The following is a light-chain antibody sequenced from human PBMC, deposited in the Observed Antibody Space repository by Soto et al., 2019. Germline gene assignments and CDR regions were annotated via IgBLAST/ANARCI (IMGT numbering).Light chain of an antibody. J-gene: IGLJ1*01. CDR2: EVS. V-gene: IGLV2-8*01. CDR1: SSDVGGYNY. CDR3: SSYAGSNNFNV. Sequence: QSVLTQPPSASGSPGQSVTISCTGTSSDVGGYNYVSWYQQHPGKVPKLMIYEVSKRPSGVPDRFSGSKSGNTASLTVSGLQAEDEADYYCSSYAGSNNFNVFGTGTKVTVL.